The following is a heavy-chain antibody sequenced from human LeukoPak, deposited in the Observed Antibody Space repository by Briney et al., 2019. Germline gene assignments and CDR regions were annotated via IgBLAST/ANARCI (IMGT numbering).Heavy chain of an antibody. CDR3: ARAADDSSGYNWFDP. Sequence: GASVKVSCKASGYTFTSYDINWVRQATGQGLEWMGWMNPNSGNTGYAQKFQGRVTMTRNTSISTAYMELSSLRSEDTAVYYCARAADDSSGYNWFDPWGQGTLVTVSS. V-gene: IGHV1-8*01. CDR1: GYTFTSYD. J-gene: IGHJ5*02. D-gene: IGHD3-22*01. CDR2: MNPNSGNT.